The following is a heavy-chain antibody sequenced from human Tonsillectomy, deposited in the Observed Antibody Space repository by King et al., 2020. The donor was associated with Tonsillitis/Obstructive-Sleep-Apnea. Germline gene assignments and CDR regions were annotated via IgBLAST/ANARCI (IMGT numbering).Heavy chain of an antibody. CDR2: ISYDGSNK. Sequence: VQLVESGGGVVQPGRSLRLSCAASGFIFSNYGMHWVRQAPGKGLEWVAVISYDGSNKYYADSVKGRFTTSRDNSKHTLYLQMNSMRGEDTAVYYCAQGEFYAHTTLIAGGQGTLVTVSS. J-gene: IGHJ4*02. D-gene: IGHD2-21*01. V-gene: IGHV3-30*18. CDR3: AQGEFYAHTTLIA. CDR1: GFIFSNYG.